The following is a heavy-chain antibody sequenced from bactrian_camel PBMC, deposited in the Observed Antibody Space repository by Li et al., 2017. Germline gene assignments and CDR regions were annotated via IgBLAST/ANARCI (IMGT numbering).Heavy chain of an antibody. D-gene: IGHD1*01. CDR1: GFTFSSAW. CDR2: IDKGGFST. CDR3: AADWVRGARFDRQGYNY. J-gene: IGHJ4*01. V-gene: IGHV3S1*01. Sequence: HVQLVESGGGLVRPGGSLRLSCAASGFTFSSAWMYWVRQAPGKGLEWVAGIDKGGFSTTYADSVKGRFTISRDNAVNTMYLQMNNLKPDDTAMYYCAADWVRGARFDRQGYNYWGKGTQVTVS.